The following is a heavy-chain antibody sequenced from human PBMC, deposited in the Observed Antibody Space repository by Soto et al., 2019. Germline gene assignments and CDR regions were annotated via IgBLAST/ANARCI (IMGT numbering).Heavy chain of an antibody. CDR3: ALGELSLFDY. V-gene: IGHV4-59*01. Sequence: SSEPKSLRCTVSEGTISDYDWRWIRQTPGKGLEWIGYIYYSGSTNYNPSLKSRVTISVDTSKNQFSLKLSSVTAADTAVYYGALGELSLFDYWGQGTLVTVSS. J-gene: IGHJ4*02. CDR1: EGTISDYD. CDR2: IYYSGST. D-gene: IGHD3-16*02.